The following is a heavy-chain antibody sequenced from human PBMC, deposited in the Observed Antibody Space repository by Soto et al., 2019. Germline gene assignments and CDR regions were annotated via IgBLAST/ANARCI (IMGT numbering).Heavy chain of an antibody. J-gene: IGHJ4*02. Sequence: QVQLVQSGAEVKKPGSSVKVSCKASGGTFSSYAISWVRQAPGQGLGWMGGIIPIFGTANYAQKFQGRVTITADESTSTAYMELSSLRSEDTAVYYCARVFGDDYGDLYYFDYWGQGTLVTVSS. CDR1: GGTFSSYA. CDR3: ARVFGDDYGDLYYFDY. CDR2: IIPIFGTA. D-gene: IGHD4-17*01. V-gene: IGHV1-69*01.